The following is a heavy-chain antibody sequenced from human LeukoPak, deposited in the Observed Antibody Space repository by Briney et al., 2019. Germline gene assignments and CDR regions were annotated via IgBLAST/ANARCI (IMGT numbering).Heavy chain of an antibody. D-gene: IGHD1-26*01. CDR1: GFTFSTYE. J-gene: IGHJ6*03. CDR2: ISTSGSSI. Sequence: GGSLRLSCAASGFTFSTYEINWVRQAPGKGLEWLSHISTSGSSIHYADSVKGRFTISRDNSKNTLYLQMNSLRAEDTAVYYCAKGYGWEASYYYYYMDVWGKGTTVTISS. V-gene: IGHV3-48*03. CDR3: AKGYGWEASYYYYYMDV.